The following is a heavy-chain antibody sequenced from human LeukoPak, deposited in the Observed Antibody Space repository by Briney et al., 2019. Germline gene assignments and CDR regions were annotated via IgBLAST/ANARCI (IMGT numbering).Heavy chain of an antibody. V-gene: IGHV3-33*01. CDR2: IWYDRTNK. D-gene: IGHD4-17*01. Sequence: GGSLRLSCATSGFTFSTYAMHWVRQAPGKGLEWVAVIWYDRTNKYYADSVKGRFTISRDNSKNTLYLQMSSLRAEDTAVYYCARDRLTTVTTFHFDYWGQGTLVTVSS. CDR1: GFTFSTYA. J-gene: IGHJ4*02. CDR3: ARDRLTTVTTFHFDY.